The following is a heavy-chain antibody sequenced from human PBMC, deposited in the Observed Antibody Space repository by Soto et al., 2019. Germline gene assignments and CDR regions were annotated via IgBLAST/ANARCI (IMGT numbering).Heavy chain of an antibody. CDR2: INGGGGST. Sequence: EVQLLESGGGLVQPGGSLRLSCAASGFTFSNYAMSWVRQAPGKGLEWVSSINGGGGSTYYADSVKGRFTISRDNSKNTLYLQMNSLRVEDEAVYYCAKDQRGYTSTARIDYWGQGTLVTVSS. CDR3: AKDQRGYTSTARIDY. CDR1: GFTFSNYA. D-gene: IGHD6-13*01. V-gene: IGHV3-23*01. J-gene: IGHJ4*02.